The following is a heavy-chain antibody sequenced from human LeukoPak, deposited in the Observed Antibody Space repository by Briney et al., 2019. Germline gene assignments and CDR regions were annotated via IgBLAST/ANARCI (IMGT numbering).Heavy chain of an antibody. CDR1: GFTFSSYA. J-gene: IGHJ3*02. CDR2: ISYDGSNK. V-gene: IGHV3-30-3*01. Sequence: GRSLRLSCAASGFTFSSYAMHWVRQAPGKGLEWVAVISYDGSNKYYADSVKGRFTISRDNSKNTLYLQMNSLRAEDTDVYYCARSTVTTIADGAFDIWGQGTMVTVSS. D-gene: IGHD4-17*01. CDR3: ARSTVTTIADGAFDI.